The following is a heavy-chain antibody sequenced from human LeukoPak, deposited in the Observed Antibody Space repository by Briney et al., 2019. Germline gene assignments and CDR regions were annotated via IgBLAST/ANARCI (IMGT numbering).Heavy chain of an antibody. CDR1: GASTSSHF. D-gene: IGHD3-16*02. V-gene: IGHV4-34*01. Sequence: SETLSLTCTVSGASTSSHFWSWIRQPPGKGLEWIGEINHSGSTNYNPSLKSRVTMSVDTSKNQFSLKLSSVTAADTAVYYCARSNYVWGSYRPRQSDAFDIWGQGTMVTVSS. CDR3: ARSNYVWGSYRPRQSDAFDI. CDR2: INHSGST. J-gene: IGHJ3*02.